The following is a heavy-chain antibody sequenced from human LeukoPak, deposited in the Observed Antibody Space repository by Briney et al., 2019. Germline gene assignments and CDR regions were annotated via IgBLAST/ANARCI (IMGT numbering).Heavy chain of an antibody. D-gene: IGHD4-17*01. J-gene: IGHJ4*02. V-gene: IGHV3-43D*03. Sequence: GGSLRLSYAASGFIFDDYAMHWVRQAPGKGLEWVSLISWDGGSTYYADSVKGRFTISRDNSKNSLYLQMNSLRAEDTALYYCAKDDPSHDYGVDYWGQGTLVTVSS. CDR1: GFIFDDYA. CDR2: ISWDGGST. CDR3: AKDDPSHDYGVDY.